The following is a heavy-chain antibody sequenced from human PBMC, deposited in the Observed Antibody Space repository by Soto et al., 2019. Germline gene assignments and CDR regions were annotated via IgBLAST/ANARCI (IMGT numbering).Heavy chain of an antibody. Sequence: QVQLVQSGAEVREPGASVKVSCKASGYSFTNNDVSWVRQATGQGLEWMGWMNPGSGDTGYAQKFQGRVTMTRDIDIATAYMELSSLRSDDTAIYYCARMETFGSLNWFDPWGQGTLVTVSS. CDR2: MNPGSGDT. CDR3: ARMETFGSLNWFDP. J-gene: IGHJ5*02. D-gene: IGHD3-16*01. V-gene: IGHV1-8*01. CDR1: GYSFTNND.